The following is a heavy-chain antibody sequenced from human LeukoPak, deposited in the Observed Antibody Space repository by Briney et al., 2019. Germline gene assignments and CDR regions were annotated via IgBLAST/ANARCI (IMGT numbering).Heavy chain of an antibody. CDR1: GFTFSSYS. Sequence: GGSLRLSCAASGFTFSSYSMNWVRQAPGKGLEWVSSISSSSSYIYYADSVKGRFTISRDNSKNTLYLQMNSLRAEDTAVYYCAKDREWELLYWGQGTLVTVSS. D-gene: IGHD1-26*01. J-gene: IGHJ4*02. V-gene: IGHV3-21*01. CDR2: ISSSSSYI. CDR3: AKDREWELLY.